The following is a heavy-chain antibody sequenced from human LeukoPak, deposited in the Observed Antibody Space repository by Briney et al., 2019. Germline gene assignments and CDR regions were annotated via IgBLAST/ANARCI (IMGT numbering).Heavy chain of an antibody. V-gene: IGHV3-15*01. CDR3: TTADIVVVPASRPIWCMLN. J-gene: IGHJ4*02. CDR2: IKSKTDGGTT. D-gene: IGHD2-2*01. CDR1: GFTFSNAW. Sequence: PGGSLRLSCAASGFTFSNAWMSWVRQAPGKGLEWVGRIKSKTDGGTTDYAAPVKGRFTISRDDSKNTLYLQMNSLKTEDTAVYYCTTADIVVVPASRPIWCMLNWGQGTLVTVSS.